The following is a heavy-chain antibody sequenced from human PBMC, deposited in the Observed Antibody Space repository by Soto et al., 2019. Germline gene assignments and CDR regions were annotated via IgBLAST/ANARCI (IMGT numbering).Heavy chain of an antibody. CDR3: TRDGGYRHKGYAFDI. J-gene: IGHJ3*02. Sequence: QVQLQESGPGLVKPSQTLSLTCSVSGDSVNSGGHYLNWIRPHPGKGLEWVGYTNARGVSSYNASLTSRIDLSVDTSTNEVSLKLTSVTAADTAVYFCTRDGGYRHKGYAFDIWGQGTMVTVSS. CDR2: TNARGVS. D-gene: IGHD1-26*01. CDR1: GDSVNSGGHY. V-gene: IGHV4-31*03.